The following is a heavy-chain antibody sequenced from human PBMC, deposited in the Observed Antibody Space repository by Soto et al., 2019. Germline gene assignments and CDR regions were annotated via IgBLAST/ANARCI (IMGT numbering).Heavy chain of an antibody. D-gene: IGHD3-10*01. CDR1: GGSITSGNSYS. Sequence: SETLSLTCAVSGGSITSGNSYSWAWIRQPPGRGLEWIGSISQTGATSYNPSLKSRVSVSLDKSRSQFSLRLSSVTAADMAVYYCARAVSPYFGTWFDPWGQGTLVTVSS. CDR2: ISQTGAT. V-gene: IGHV4-30-2*01. CDR3: ARAVSPYFGTWFDP. J-gene: IGHJ5*02.